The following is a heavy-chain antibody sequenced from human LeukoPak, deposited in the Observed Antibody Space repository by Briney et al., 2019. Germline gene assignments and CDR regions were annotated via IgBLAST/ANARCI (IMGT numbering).Heavy chain of an antibody. Sequence: AGGSLRLSCAASGCTFRSYWMSWARQAPGKGLEWVANIKQYESEKFYVDSVKGRFTISRDNAKKSLYLQMNSLRVEDTAIYYCAREGVPDLWGRGPLVSVSS. CDR2: IKQYESEK. V-gene: IGHV3-7*01. J-gene: IGHJ1*01. D-gene: IGHD1-14*01. CDR3: AREGVPDL. CDR1: GCTFRSYW.